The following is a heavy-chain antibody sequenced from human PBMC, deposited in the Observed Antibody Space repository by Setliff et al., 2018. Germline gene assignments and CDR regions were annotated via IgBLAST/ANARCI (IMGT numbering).Heavy chain of an antibody. CDR2: TIPIFGST. D-gene: IGHD5-18*01. CDR3: AREGVDTRSSTDYRYYMDV. V-gene: IGHV1-69*05. CDR1: GGTFSSYG. J-gene: IGHJ6*03. Sequence: SVKVSCKASGGTFSSYGVTWVRQAPGQGLEWMGGTIPIFGSTNYAQQFQGRVTIITDESTSTAYMELTSLRTEDTAVYYCAREGVDTRSSTDYRYYMDVWGQGTTVTVSS.